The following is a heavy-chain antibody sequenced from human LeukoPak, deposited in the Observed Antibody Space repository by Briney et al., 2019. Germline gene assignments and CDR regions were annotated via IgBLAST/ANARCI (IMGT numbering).Heavy chain of an antibody. Sequence: GGSLRLSCATSGFTFGSYVMSWVRQAPGKGLQWVSAISGSGGSTYYADSVKGRFTISRDNSKNTLYLQMNSLRAEDTAVYYCAKDGYGDYFDYWGQGTLVTVSS. J-gene: IGHJ4*02. D-gene: IGHD4-17*01. V-gene: IGHV3-23*01. CDR3: AKDGYGDYFDY. CDR2: ISGSGGST. CDR1: GFTFGSYV.